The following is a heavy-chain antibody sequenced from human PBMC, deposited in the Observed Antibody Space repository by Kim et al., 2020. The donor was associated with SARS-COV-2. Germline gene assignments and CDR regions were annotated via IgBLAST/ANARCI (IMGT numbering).Heavy chain of an antibody. V-gene: IGHV3-9*01. CDR3: AKGLHGDYPPWAFDY. CDR2: ISWNSGSI. D-gene: IGHD4-17*01. Sequence: GGSLRLSCAASGFTFDDYAMHWVRQAPGKGLEWVSGISWNSGSIGYADSVKGRFTISRDNAKNSLYLQMNSLRAEDTALYYCAKGLHGDYPPWAFDYWGQGTLVTVSS. J-gene: IGHJ4*02. CDR1: GFTFDDYA.